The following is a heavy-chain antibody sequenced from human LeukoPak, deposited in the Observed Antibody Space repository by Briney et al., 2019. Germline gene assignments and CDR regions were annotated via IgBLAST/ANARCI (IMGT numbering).Heavy chain of an antibody. CDR2: ISGSGGST. V-gene: IGHV3-23*01. CDR3: AKDRGSGSYSVYGYMDV. D-gene: IGHD3-10*01. J-gene: IGHJ6*03. Sequence: GGFLRLSCAASGFTSSSYAMSWVRQAPGKGLEWVSAISGSGGSTYYADSVKGRFAISRDNSKNTLYLQMNSLRAEDTAVYYCAKDRGSGSYSVYGYMDVWGKGTTVTVSS. CDR1: GFTSSSYA.